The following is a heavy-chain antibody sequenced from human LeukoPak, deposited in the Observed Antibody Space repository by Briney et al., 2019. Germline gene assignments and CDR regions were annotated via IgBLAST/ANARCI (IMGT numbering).Heavy chain of an antibody. D-gene: IGHD3-10*01. Sequence: GGSLRLSCAASGFTFSSYAMSWVRQAPGKGLEWVSAISGSGGSTYYADSVKGRFTISRDNSKNTLYLQMNSLRAEDTAVYYCARLKHKSGYYFDYWGQGTLVTVSS. CDR2: ISGSGGST. J-gene: IGHJ4*02. CDR1: GFTFSSYA. V-gene: IGHV3-23*01. CDR3: ARLKHKSGYYFDY.